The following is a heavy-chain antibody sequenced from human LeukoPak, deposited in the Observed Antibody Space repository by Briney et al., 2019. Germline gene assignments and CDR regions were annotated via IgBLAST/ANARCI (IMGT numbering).Heavy chain of an antibody. V-gene: IGHV4-4*07. Sequence: SETLSLTCTFSGNSISDFYWSWIRQPAGKGLEWIGRIYTNGNTDFNPSLKSRVSMSVDTSKNSFSLKLGSVTAADTAVYYCARSPGGELTDAFDIWGQGTMVTVSS. CDR2: IYTNGNT. CDR1: GNSISDFY. D-gene: IGHD1-26*01. CDR3: ARSPGGELTDAFDI. J-gene: IGHJ3*02.